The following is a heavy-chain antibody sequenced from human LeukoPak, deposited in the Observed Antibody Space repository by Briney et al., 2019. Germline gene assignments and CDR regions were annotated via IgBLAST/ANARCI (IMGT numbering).Heavy chain of an antibody. J-gene: IGHJ6*02. Sequence: PSETLSLTCTVSGGSISGYFWSCIRQPSGQGLEWIGYIYYNGATLYSPSLRSRVSMSVDTSKNQFSLNLSSVTAADTAVYYCARHDPVGHYQRGMDVWGQGATAIVSS. CDR1: GGSISGYF. D-gene: IGHD1-26*01. CDR3: ARHDPVGHYQRGMDV. V-gene: IGHV4-59*08. CDR2: IYYNGAT.